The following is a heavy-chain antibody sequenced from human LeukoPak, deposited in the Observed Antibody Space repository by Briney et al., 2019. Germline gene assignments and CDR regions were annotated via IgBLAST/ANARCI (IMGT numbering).Heavy chain of an antibody. D-gene: IGHD3-9*01. Sequence: GGSLRLSCAASGFTFSSYSMSWVRQAPGQGLEWVANIMQVVSEKYYADTVKGRFTISRDKAKNTLYLQMNSLRAEDTAVYYWTRDHYDILTGYRYYYYGIEVWGQGTTVTVSS. V-gene: IGHV3-7*01. CDR2: IMQVVSEK. CDR3: TRDHYDILTGYRYYYYGIEV. J-gene: IGHJ6*02. CDR1: GFTFSSYS.